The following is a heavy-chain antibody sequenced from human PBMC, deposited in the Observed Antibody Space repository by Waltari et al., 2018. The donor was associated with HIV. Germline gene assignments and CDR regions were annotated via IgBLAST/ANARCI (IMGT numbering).Heavy chain of an antibody. J-gene: IGHJ4*02. CDR2: ISYEGSNK. CDR1: GFTFSSYA. D-gene: IGHD2-2*01. Sequence: QVQLVESGGGVVQPGRSLRLSCAASGFTFSSYAMHGVRQAPGKGLEWVAVISYEGSNKYYADSVKGRFTISRDNSKNTLYLQMNSLRAEDTAVYYCARDPQYCSSTSCSYYFDYWGQGTLVTVSS. V-gene: IGHV3-30-3*01. CDR3: ARDPQYCSSTSCSYYFDY.